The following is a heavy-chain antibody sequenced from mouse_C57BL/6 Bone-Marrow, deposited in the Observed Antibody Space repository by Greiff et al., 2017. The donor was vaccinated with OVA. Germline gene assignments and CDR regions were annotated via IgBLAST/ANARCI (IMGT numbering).Heavy chain of an antibody. J-gene: IGHJ4*01. Sequence: EVKLMESGGGLVKPGGSLKLSCAASGFTFSSYAMSWVRQTPEKRLEWVATISDGGSYTYYPDNVKGRFTISRDNAKNNLYLQMSHLKSEDTAMYYCARASTSFYAMDYWGQGTSVTVSS. CDR1: GFTFSSYA. CDR2: ISDGGSYT. D-gene: IGHD2-1*01. V-gene: IGHV5-4*03. CDR3: ARASTSFYAMDY.